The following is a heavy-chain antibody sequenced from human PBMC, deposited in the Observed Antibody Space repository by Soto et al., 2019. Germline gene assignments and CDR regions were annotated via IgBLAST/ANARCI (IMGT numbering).Heavy chain of an antibody. Sequence: HPGGSLRLSCVASGFDFEDYTMHWVRQPPGKGLECVSRISYDGDDTYYADSVRGRFTMSRDNSKNSLFLLMNNLTPEDTAVYYCAKDEAYYFDHWGQGTLVTVSS. CDR2: ISYDGDDT. V-gene: IGHV3-43*01. J-gene: IGHJ4*02. CDR1: GFDFEDYT. CDR3: AKDEAYYFDH.